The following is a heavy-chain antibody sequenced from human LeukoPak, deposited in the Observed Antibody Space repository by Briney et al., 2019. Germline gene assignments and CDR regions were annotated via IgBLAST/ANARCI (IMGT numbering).Heavy chain of an antibody. D-gene: IGHD2-15*01. CDR3: PTGGGTMVF. J-gene: IGHJ4*02. CDR1: GDTLSHPC. V-gene: IGHV3-15*01. CDR2: LTSRSAGGTI. Sequence: GGSHTLPCIASGDTLSHPCVMWLRESPGRAVECVGLLTSRSAGGTIDYAAPVQGRFTILPEDSKNTWYLQMNGLQIEDTDIYYCPTGGGTMVFWGQGALVTLS.